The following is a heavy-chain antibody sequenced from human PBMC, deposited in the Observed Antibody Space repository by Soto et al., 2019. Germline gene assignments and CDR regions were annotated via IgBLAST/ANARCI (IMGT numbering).Heavy chain of an antibody. V-gene: IGHV4-4*07. CDR2: IYTSGST. J-gene: IGHJ5*02. CDR1: GGSIGSYY. D-gene: IGHD3-16*02. Sequence: PSETLSLTCTVSGGSIGSYYWSWIRQPAGKGLEWIGRIYTSGSTNYNPSLKSRVTMSVDTSKNQFSLKLSSVTAADTAVYYCARGVMITFGGVIATSGSNWFDPWGQGTLVTVSS. CDR3: ARGVMITFGGVIATSGSNWFDP.